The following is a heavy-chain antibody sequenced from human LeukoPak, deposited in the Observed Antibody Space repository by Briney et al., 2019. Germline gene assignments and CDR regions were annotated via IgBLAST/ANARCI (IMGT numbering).Heavy chain of an antibody. CDR3: ARGQRRDSSGYWNY. D-gene: IGHD3-22*01. V-gene: IGHV3-7*01. J-gene: IGHJ4*02. Sequence: GGSLRLSCAASGFTFSSYWMSWVRQAPGKGLEWVANIKQEGCEKYYVDSVKGRFTISRDNAKNSLYLQMNSLRAEDTAVYYCARGQRRDSSGYWNYWGQGTLVTVSS. CDR1: GFTFSSYW. CDR2: IKQEGCEK.